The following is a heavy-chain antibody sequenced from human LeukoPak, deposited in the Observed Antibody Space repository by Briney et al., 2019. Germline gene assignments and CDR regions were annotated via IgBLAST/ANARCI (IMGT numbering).Heavy chain of an antibody. D-gene: IGHD3-22*01. V-gene: IGHV4-59*01. CDR1: GGSISTSH. CDR3: ARVLGYYDSRAFDI. J-gene: IGHJ3*02. Sequence: SETLSLTCTVSGGSISTSHWNWIRQPPGKGLEWIGNIYYSGSTNYNPSLKSRVTISVDTSKNQFSLKLSSVTAADTAVYYCARVLGYYDSRAFDIWGQGTMVTVSS. CDR2: IYYSGST.